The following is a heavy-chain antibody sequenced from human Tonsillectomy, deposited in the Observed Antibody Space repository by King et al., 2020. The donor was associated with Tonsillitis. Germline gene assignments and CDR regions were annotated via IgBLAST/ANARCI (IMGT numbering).Heavy chain of an antibody. CDR3: AGDWNQEDALLNYAFDI. CDR1: GFTFSSYS. Sequence: VQLVESGGGLVKPGGSLRLSCAASGFTFSSYSMNWVRQAPGKGLEWVSSISSSSNYIYYADSVKGRFTISRDNAKNSLYLQMNSLRAEDTAVYYCAGDWNQEDALLNYAFDIWGQGTMVTVSS. V-gene: IGHV3-21*01. D-gene: IGHD1-14*01. J-gene: IGHJ3*02. CDR2: ISSSSNYI.